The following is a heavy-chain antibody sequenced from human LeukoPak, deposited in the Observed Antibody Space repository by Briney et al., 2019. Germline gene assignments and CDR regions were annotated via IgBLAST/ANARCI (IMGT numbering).Heavy chain of an antibody. V-gene: IGHV3-30*02. D-gene: IGHD3-22*01. Sequence: GGSLRLSCAASGFTFSSYGMHWVRQAPGKGLEWVAFIRYDGSNKYYADSVRGRFTISRDNSKNTLYLQMNSLRAEDTAVYYCAKEMTWYYYDSSGYYFDYWGQGTLVTVSS. CDR2: IRYDGSNK. J-gene: IGHJ4*02. CDR3: AKEMTWYYYDSSGYYFDY. CDR1: GFTFSSYG.